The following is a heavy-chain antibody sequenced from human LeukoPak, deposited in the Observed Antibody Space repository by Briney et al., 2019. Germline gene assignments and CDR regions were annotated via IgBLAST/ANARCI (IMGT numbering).Heavy chain of an antibody. J-gene: IGHJ5*02. CDR1: GYTFTSYA. CDR2: IIPIFGTA. Sequence: GASVKVSCKASGYTFTSYAISWVRQAPGQGLEWMGGIIPIFGTANYAQKFQGRVTITADESTSTAYMELSSLRSEDTAVYYCASLRPIWFGDRFDPWGQGTLVTVSS. D-gene: IGHD3-10*01. V-gene: IGHV1-69*13. CDR3: ASLRPIWFGDRFDP.